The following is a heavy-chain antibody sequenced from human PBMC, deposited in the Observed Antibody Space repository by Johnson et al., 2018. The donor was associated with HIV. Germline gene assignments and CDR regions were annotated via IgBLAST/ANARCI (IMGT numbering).Heavy chain of an antibody. CDR2: ISGGDDDT. Sequence: VQLVESGGGVVQPGRSLRLSCAASGFTFSTYGMHWVRQAPGKGLEWVSFISGGDDDTYYADSVKGRFTISRDNSKNTLYLQMNSLRAEDTALYYCAKDRLRDGYNRDAFDIWGQGTMVTVYS. J-gene: IGHJ3*02. V-gene: IGHV3-NL1*01. CDR3: AKDRLRDGYNRDAFDI. CDR1: GFTFSTYG. D-gene: IGHD5-24*01.